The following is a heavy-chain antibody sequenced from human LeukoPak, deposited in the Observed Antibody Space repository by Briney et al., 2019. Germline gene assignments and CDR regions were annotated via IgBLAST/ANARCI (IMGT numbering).Heavy chain of an antibody. CDR2: IHDRGNA. Sequence: SETLSLTCNVSGASIYGTTYFWGWIRQPPGKVLEWIGTIHDRGNAYYNPSLKSGVIISVDTSKNQFYLKLNSVTAADTDVSYCASLLRAAYPPPDYWRQGTLVTVS. J-gene: IGHJ4*02. D-gene: IGHD2-15*01. V-gene: IGHV4-39*01. CDR1: GASIYGTTYF. CDR3: ASLLRAAYPPPDY.